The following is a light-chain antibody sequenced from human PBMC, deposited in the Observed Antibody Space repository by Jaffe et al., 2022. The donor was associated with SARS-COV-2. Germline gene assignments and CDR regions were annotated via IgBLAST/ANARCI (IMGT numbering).Light chain of an antibody. CDR3: HQYGSSPQT. J-gene: IGKJ1*01. V-gene: IGKV3-20*01. CDR1: QSVSSSY. CDR2: GAS. Sequence: EIVLTQSPGALSLSPGERATLSCRASQSVSSSYLAWYQQKPGQAPRLLIYGASSRATGIPDRFSGSGSATDFTLTISRLEPEDFAMYYCHQYGSSPQTFGRGTKVEVK.